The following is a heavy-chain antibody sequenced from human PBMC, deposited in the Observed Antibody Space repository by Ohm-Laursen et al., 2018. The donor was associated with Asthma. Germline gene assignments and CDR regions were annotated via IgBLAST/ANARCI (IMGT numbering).Heavy chain of an antibody. D-gene: IGHD5-12*01. Sequence: SLRLSCAASGFTFSSYGMHWVRQAPGKGLEWVAVIWYDGSNKYYADSVKGRFTISRDNSGNTLYLQMNSLRDEDTAVYYCAKDLGQVGDIVATITKTYYYGMDVWGQGTTVTVSS. V-gene: IGHV3-33*06. J-gene: IGHJ6*02. CDR3: AKDLGQVGDIVATITKTYYYGMDV. CDR1: GFTFSSYG. CDR2: IWYDGSNK.